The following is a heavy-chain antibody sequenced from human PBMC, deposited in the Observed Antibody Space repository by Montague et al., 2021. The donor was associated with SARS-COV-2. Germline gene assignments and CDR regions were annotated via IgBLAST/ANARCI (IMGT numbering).Heavy chain of an antibody. CDR2: IYHSGST. CDR3: ARTGYSSGWHSFDY. D-gene: IGHD6-19*01. V-gene: IGHV4-4*02. J-gene: IGHJ4*02. Sequence: SETLSLTCVVSGGFISSINWWSWVRQPPGKGLEWIGDIYHSGSTNYNPSLKSRVIISVDKSKNQFSLKLSSVTAADTAVYYCARTGYSSGWHSFDYWGQGTLVTVSS. CDR1: GGFISSINW.